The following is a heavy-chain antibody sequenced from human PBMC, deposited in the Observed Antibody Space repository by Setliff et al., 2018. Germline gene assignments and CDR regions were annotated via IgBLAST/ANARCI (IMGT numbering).Heavy chain of an antibody. J-gene: IGHJ4*02. CDR2: IKPDGTEE. D-gene: IGHD6-13*01. V-gene: IGHV3-7*01. Sequence: GGSLRLSCAASGFTFSHFWMGWVRQAPGKGLEWVANIKPDGTEEYYVDSVKGRFTISRDNAKNSLYLQMNSLGAEDTAVYYCARDSYTSPDYWGQGTLVTVSS. CDR1: GFTFSHFW. CDR3: ARDSYTSPDY.